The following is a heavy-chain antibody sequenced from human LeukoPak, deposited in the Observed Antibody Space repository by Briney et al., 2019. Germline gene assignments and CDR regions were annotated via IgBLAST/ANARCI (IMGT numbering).Heavy chain of an antibody. J-gene: IGHJ4*02. Sequence: GSLRLSCAASGFTFDDYGMSWVRQVPGKGLEWVSAFNWNGGSTGYGDSVKGRFTISRDNAKNSLSLQMNSLRAEDTALYYCARGGITIFGAVITNDYWGQGTLVTVSS. CDR2: FNWNGGST. V-gene: IGHV3-20*04. CDR3: ARGGITIFGAVITNDY. CDR1: GFTFDDYG. D-gene: IGHD3-3*01.